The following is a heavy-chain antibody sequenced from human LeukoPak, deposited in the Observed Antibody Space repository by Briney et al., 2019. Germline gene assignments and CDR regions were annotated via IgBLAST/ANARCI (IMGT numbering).Heavy chain of an antibody. D-gene: IGHD6-19*01. CDR2: ISYNSATI. J-gene: IGHJ4*02. CDR3: ARISGWSGTDD. V-gene: IGHV3-23*01. CDR1: GFSFSTYA. Sequence: GGSLRLSCAASGFSFSTYAMSWVRQAPGKGLEWVSPISYNSATIYYGNSVKGRFTSFRDNSKNRLYLQMNSLGAEDTAVYFCARISGWSGTDDWGQGTLVTVSS.